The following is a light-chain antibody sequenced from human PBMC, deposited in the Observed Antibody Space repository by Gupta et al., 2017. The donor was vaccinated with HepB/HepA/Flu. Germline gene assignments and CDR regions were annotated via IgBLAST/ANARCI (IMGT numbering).Light chain of an antibody. CDR2: DVS. V-gene: IGLV2-14*03. CDR1: SSDVGGYNY. J-gene: IGLJ2*01. Sequence: QSALTQPAPVSGSPGQSITISCTGTSSDVGGYNYVSWYQQHPGKAPKLMIYDVSNRPSGVSNRFSGSKSGNTASLTISRLQAEDEANYFCSSYASSSTVVFGGGTKVTVL. CDR3: SSYASSSTVV.